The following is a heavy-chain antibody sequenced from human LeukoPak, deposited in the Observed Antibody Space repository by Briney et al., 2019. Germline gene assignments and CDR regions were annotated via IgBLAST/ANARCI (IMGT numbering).Heavy chain of an antibody. CDR3: ARELHSSGYYYGPPET. J-gene: IGHJ5*02. CDR1: GFTVSSKY. CDR2: IYSGGTT. Sequence: GGSLRLSCVASGFTVSSKYMSWVRQAPGKGLEWVSVIYSGGTTSYTESVKGRFTISRDNSKNTLYLHMNSLRVEDTAVYYCARELHSSGYYYGPPETWGQGTLVTVSS. V-gene: IGHV3-53*01. D-gene: IGHD3-22*01.